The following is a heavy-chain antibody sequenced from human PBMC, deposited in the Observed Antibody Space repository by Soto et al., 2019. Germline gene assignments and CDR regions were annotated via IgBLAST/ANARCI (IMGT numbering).Heavy chain of an antibody. CDR2: ISATGGLK. D-gene: IGHD1-26*01. V-gene: IGHV3-23*01. CDR3: AREVGAPSGWLDS. J-gene: IGHJ5*01. CDR1: GFTFTNYA. Sequence: EVQLSESGGRLGQPGGSLRLSCAASGFTFTNYAMTWVRQSPGKGLQWVSGISATGGLKYYADSVQGRFTISRDNSNNTLYLQMDNLRDEDTAIYYCAREVGAPSGWLDSWGQGTQVTVSS.